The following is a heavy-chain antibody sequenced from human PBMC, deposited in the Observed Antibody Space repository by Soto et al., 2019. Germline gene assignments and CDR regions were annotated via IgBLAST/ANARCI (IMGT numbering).Heavy chain of an antibody. J-gene: IGHJ6*02. V-gene: IGHV3-72*01. CDR3: ARAGFGHGLDV. Sequence: EVELVESGGGLVQAGGSLRVSCGVSGFTSSDDYMDWVRQAPGKGLEWVGRTANKRSRYTTEYAASVKGRFIISRDDSKNSAYLQMNSLKIEDTAVYCCARAGFGHGLDVWGQGTTVTVSS. CDR2: TANKRSRYTT. D-gene: IGHD3-16*01. CDR1: GFTSSDDY.